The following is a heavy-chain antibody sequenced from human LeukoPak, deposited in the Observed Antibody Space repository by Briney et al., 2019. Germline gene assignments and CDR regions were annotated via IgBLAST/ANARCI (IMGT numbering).Heavy chain of an antibody. D-gene: IGHD3-3*01. CDR1: GYTFTSYG. Sequence: SVKVSCKASGYTFTSYGISWVRQAPGQGLEWMEGIIPIFGTANYAQKFQGRVTITTDESTSTAYMELSSLRSEDTAVYYCARDIRFLGNNWFDPWGQGTLVTVSS. CDR2: IIPIFGTA. CDR3: ARDIRFLGNNWFDP. J-gene: IGHJ5*02. V-gene: IGHV1-69*05.